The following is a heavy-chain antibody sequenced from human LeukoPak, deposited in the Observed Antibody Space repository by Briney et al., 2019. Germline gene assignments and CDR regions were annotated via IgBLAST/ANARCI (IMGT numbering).Heavy chain of an antibody. CDR1: GGSISSYY. J-gene: IGHJ3*02. V-gene: IGHV4-34*01. CDR3: ASESFDAFDI. CDR2: INHSGST. Sequence: SETLSLTCTVSGGSISSYYWSWIRQPPGKGLEWIGEINHSGSTNYNPSLKSRVTISVDTSKNQFSLKLSSVTAADTAVYYCASESFDAFDIWGQGTMVTVSS.